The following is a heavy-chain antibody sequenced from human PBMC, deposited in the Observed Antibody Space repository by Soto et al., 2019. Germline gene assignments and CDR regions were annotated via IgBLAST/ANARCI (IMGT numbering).Heavy chain of an antibody. J-gene: IGHJ5*02. Sequence: EVQLVESGGGLVQPGGSLTLSCTDSGFTFNSYWMNWVRQAPGKGLEWVANINQNGGETYYVDSVKGRFAISRDNAKNSLYLQMNSLRVDDTAVYYCARYRMGPPDHNYFDAWGQGTLVAVSS. CDR1: GFTFNSYW. CDR2: INQNGGET. V-gene: IGHV3-7*01. CDR3: ARYRMGPPDHNYFDA. D-gene: IGHD1-26*01.